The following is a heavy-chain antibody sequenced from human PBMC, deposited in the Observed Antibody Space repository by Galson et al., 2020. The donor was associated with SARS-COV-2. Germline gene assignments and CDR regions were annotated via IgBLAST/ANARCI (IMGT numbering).Heavy chain of an antibody. J-gene: IGHJ4*02. V-gene: IGHV3-48*03. CDR3: VRDRPKGESLDSPRY. CDR2: IDEDGTKI. CDR1: GFSFSNYV. Sequence: GGSLRLSCAASGFSFSNYVMNWVRQAPGKGLEWISYIDEDGTKINYADSVKGRFTISRDNAKNSLYLQMNSLRGEDTAVYYCVRDRPKGESLDSPRYWGQGTLVTVSS. D-gene: IGHD3-10*01.